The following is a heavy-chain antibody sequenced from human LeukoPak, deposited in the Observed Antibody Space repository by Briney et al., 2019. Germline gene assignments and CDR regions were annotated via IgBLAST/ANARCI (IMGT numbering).Heavy chain of an antibody. V-gene: IGHV4-4*02. CDR3: ARDFRERRGITGPHGMDV. Sequence: PSGNLSLTCAVSGGSISSSYYWSWVRQPPGKGLEWIGEIYHSGSTDYNPSLTSRVTISIDKSKNQFSLKLTSVTAADTAVYYCARDFRERRGITGPHGMDVWGRGTTVTVSS. J-gene: IGHJ6*02. CDR2: IYHSGST. CDR1: GGSISSSYY. D-gene: IGHD1-20*01.